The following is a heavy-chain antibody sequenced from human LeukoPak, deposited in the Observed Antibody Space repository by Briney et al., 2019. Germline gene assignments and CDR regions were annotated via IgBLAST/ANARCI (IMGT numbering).Heavy chain of an antibody. Sequence: GGSLRLSCAASGFTVSSNYMSWVRQAPGKGLEWVSVIYSGGSTYYADSVKGRFTISRDNSKNTLYLQMNSLRAEDTAVYYCARSRLPGYENPDAFDIWGQGTMVTVSS. V-gene: IGHV3-53*01. CDR1: GFTVSSNY. J-gene: IGHJ3*02. CDR2: IYSGGST. CDR3: ARSRLPGYENPDAFDI. D-gene: IGHD5-12*01.